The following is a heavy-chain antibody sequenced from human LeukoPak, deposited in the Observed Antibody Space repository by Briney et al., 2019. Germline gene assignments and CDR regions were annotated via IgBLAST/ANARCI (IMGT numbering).Heavy chain of an antibody. Sequence: SVKVSCKASGGTFSSYAISWVRQAPGQGLEWMGRIIPILGIANYAQKFQGRVTITADKSTSTAYMELSSLRSEDTAVYYCARSGGSYYGSGSYYNVDYWGQGTLVTVSS. V-gene: IGHV1-69*04. J-gene: IGHJ4*02. CDR1: GGTFSSYA. CDR2: IIPILGIA. CDR3: ARSGGSYYGSGSYYNVDY. D-gene: IGHD3-10*01.